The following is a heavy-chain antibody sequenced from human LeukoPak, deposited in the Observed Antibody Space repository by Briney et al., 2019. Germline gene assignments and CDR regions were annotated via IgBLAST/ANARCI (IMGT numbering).Heavy chain of an antibody. Sequence: GGSLRLSCAASGFTFSSYAMHWVRQAPGKGLEWVAVISYDGSNKYYADSVKGRFTISRDNSKNTLYLQMNSLRAEDTAVYYCARDLDDGSGRTQAFDCWGQGTLVTVSS. CDR3: ARDLDDGSGRTQAFDC. CDR1: GFTFSSYA. CDR2: ISYDGSNK. D-gene: IGHD3-10*01. J-gene: IGHJ4*02. V-gene: IGHV3-30*04.